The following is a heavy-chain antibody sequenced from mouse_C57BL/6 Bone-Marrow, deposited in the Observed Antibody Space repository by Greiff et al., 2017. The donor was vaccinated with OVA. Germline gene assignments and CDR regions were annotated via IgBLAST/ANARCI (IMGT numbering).Heavy chain of an antibody. J-gene: IGHJ2*01. Sequence: EVKLVESGGGLVQSGRSLRLSCATSGFTFSDFYMEWVRQAPGKGLEWIAASRNKANDYTTEYSASVKGRFIISRDTSQSILYLQMNALRAEDTAIYYCARDGPMGYFDYWGKGTTLTVSS. CDR3: ARDGPMGYFDY. CDR2: SRNKANDYTT. CDR1: GFTFSDFY. V-gene: IGHV7-1*01.